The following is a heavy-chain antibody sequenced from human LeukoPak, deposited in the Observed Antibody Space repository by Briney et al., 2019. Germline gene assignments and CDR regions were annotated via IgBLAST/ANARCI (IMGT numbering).Heavy chain of an antibody. CDR3: AKGVGYCSGGSCQQFDY. CDR2: ISGSGGST. CDR1: GFTFSSYG. J-gene: IGHJ4*02. D-gene: IGHD2-15*01. Sequence: GGSLRLSCAASGFTFSSYGMSWVRQAPGKGLEWVSAISGSGGSTYYADSVKGRIAISRDNSKNTLYLQMNSLRAEDTAVYYCAKGVGYCSGGSCQQFDYWGQGTLVTVSS. V-gene: IGHV3-23*01.